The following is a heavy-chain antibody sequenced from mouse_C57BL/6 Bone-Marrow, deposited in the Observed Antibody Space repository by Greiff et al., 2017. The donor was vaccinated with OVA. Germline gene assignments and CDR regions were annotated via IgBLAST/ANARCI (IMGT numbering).Heavy chain of an antibody. J-gene: IGHJ3*01. CDR1: GYSITSGYY. CDR3: ARGWLPLPY. CDR2: ISYDGSN. Sequence: EVQRVESGPGLVKPSQSLSLTCSVTGYSITSGYYWNWIRQFPGNKLEWMGYISYDGSNNYNPSLKNRISITRDTSKNQFFLKLNSVTTEDTATYYCARGWLPLPYWGQGTLVTVSA. V-gene: IGHV3-6*01. D-gene: IGHD2-3*01.